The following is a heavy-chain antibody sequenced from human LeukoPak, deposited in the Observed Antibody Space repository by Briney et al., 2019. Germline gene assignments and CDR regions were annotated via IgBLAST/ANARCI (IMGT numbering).Heavy chain of an antibody. CDR3: ARAKMPGIQTAGRVNYFDS. V-gene: IGHV3-13*01. J-gene: IGHJ4*02. Sequence: SGGSLRLSCAASEFTFSSYDMHWVRQATGKGLEWVSTIDTAGNAWYPDSVKGRFTISRENAENSLNLQMNSLRVGDTAVYYCARAKMPGIQTAGRVNYFDSWGQGTLVTVSS. CDR1: EFTFSSYD. D-gene: IGHD6-13*01. CDR2: IDTAGNA.